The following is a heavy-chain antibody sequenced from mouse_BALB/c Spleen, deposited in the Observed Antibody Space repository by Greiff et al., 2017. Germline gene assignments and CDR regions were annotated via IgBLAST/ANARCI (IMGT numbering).Heavy chain of an antibody. J-gene: IGHJ3*01. D-gene: IGHD4-1*02. Sequence: ESGPGLVKPSQSLSLTCTVTGYSITSDYAWNWIRQFPGNKLEWMGYISYSGSTSYNPSLKSRISITRDTSKNQFFLQLNSVTTEDTATYYCARPDNWAWFAYWGQGTLVTVSA. CDR3: ARPDNWAWFAY. CDR1: GYSITSDYA. V-gene: IGHV3-2*02. CDR2: ISYSGST.